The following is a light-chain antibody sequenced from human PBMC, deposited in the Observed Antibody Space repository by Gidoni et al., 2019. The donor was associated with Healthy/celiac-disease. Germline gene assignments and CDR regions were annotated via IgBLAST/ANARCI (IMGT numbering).Light chain of an antibody. V-gene: IGKV3-20*01. CDR2: GAS. CDR1: QNVTSSY. Sequence: EIVLTQSPDTLSLSPGERATLSCRASQNVTSSYLAWYPQEPGQAPRLLIFGASTRANGIPDRFSGSGSGTDFTLTISRLEPEDFAVYFCQQYGTSPGTFGQGTKVEIQ. J-gene: IGKJ1*01. CDR3: QQYGTSPGT.